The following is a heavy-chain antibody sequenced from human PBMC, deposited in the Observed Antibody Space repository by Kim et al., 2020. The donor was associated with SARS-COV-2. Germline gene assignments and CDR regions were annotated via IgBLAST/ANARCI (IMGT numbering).Heavy chain of an antibody. D-gene: IGHD3-3*01. CDR2: ISYDGSNK. Sequence: GGSLRLSCAASGFTFSSYAMHWVRQAPGKGLEWVAVISYDGSNKYYADSVKGRFTISRDNSKNTLYLQMNSLRAEDTAVYYCARDLLTASLEWLLFPASTYGMDVWGQGTTVTVSS. J-gene: IGHJ6*02. CDR3: ARDLLTASLEWLLFPASTYGMDV. V-gene: IGHV3-30-3*01. CDR1: GFTFSSYA.